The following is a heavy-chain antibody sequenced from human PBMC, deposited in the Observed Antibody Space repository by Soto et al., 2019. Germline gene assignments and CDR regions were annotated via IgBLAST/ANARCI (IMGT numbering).Heavy chain of an antibody. V-gene: IGHV2-26*01. Sequence: QVTLKESGPVLVKPTETLTLTCTVSGFSLSKARMGVSWIRQPPGKALEWLAHIFWNDERSYNTSLKSRLTISRDTSKSQVVLTMTNVDPVDTGTYFCARALREELPIYYFDSWCQGTLVTVSS. CDR2: IFWNDER. J-gene: IGHJ4*02. CDR1: GFSLSKARMG. D-gene: IGHD1-7*01. CDR3: ARALREELPIYYFDS.